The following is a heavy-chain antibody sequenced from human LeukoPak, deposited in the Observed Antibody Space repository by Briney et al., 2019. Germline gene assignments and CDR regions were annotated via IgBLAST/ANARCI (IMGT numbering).Heavy chain of an antibody. Sequence: PGGSLRLSCAAFGFTFSSYGMHWVRQAPGKGLEWVAVIWYDGSNKYYADSVKGRCTISRDNSKNTLYLQMNSLRAEDTAVYYCARETEQWLVQYWFDPWGQGTLVTVSS. CDR3: ARETEQWLVQYWFDP. V-gene: IGHV3-33*01. D-gene: IGHD6-19*01. J-gene: IGHJ5*02. CDR1: GFTFSSYG. CDR2: IWYDGSNK.